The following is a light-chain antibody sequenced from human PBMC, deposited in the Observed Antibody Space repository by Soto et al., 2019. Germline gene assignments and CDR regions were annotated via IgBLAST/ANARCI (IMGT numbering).Light chain of an antibody. CDR3: QQYGSSPRVT. J-gene: IGKJ3*01. CDR2: GAS. Sequence: EIVLTQSPGTLSLSPGERATLSCRASQSVSPYLAWYQHKPGQAPRLLIYGASSRATGIPDRFSGSGSGTDFTFTISRLELEDLAVYYCQQYGSSPRVTFGPGTKVDIK. CDR1: QSVSPY. V-gene: IGKV3-20*01.